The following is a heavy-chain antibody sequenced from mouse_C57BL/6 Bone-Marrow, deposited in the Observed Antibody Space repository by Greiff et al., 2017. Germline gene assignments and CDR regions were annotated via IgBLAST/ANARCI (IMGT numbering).Heavy chain of an antibody. CDR1: GFNIKDDY. J-gene: IGHJ4*01. D-gene: IGHD1-1*01. CDR3: TTEGIQLITTVVVPMDY. Sequence: EVKLVESGAELVRPGASVKLSCTASGFNIKDDYMHWVKQRPEQGLEWIGWIDPENGDTEYASKFQGKATITADTSSNTAYLQLSSLTSEDTAVYYCTTEGIQLITTVVVPMDYWGQGTSVTVSS. V-gene: IGHV14-4*01. CDR2: IDPENGDT.